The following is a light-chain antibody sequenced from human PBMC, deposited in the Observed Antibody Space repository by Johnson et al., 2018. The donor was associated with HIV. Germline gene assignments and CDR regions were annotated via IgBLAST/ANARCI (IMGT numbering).Light chain of an antibody. Sequence: QSVLTQPPSVSAAPGQKVTISCSGSSSNIGNNYVSWYQQLPGAAPKLLIYKDDKRPSGIPDRLSGSKSGTSATLGITGLQTGAEADYYCGTWDSSLSAGGFVFGTGTKVTVL. J-gene: IGLJ1*01. CDR1: SSNIGNNY. V-gene: IGLV1-51*02. CDR2: KDD. CDR3: GTWDSSLSAGGFV.